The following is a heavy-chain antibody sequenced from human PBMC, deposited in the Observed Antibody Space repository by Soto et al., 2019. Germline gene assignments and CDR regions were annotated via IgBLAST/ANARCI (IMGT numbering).Heavy chain of an antibody. V-gene: IGHV4-59*11. J-gene: IGHJ4*02. CDR2: IYYSGSS. Sequence: SETLSLTCTVSGAFIRGHYWSWIRQPPGQGLEWIGYIYYSGSSSYNPSLKSRVTISLDTSKSQFSLKLSSVTAADTASYYCARDNGNYDLDYWGQGTLVTVSS. D-gene: IGHD1-7*01. CDR1: GAFIRGHY. CDR3: ARDNGNYDLDY.